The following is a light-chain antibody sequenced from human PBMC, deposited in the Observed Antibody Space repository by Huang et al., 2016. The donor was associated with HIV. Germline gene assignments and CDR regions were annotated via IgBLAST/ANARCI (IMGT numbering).Light chain of an antibody. CDR2: GGS. J-gene: IGKJ2*01. CDR3: HQYAHDYT. Sequence: ELVMTQSQSTLSVSPGERATLSCSASQSVNSYLSWYQQRPGQAPRLLIYGGSTTASGVPARFSGSGSGTHFTLTSRSLHPADFAIYYCHQYAHDYTFGQGTKLEIK. CDR1: QSVNSY. V-gene: IGKV3-15*01.